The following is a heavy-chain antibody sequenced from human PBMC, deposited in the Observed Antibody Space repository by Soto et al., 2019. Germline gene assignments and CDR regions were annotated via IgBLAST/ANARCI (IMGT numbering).Heavy chain of an antibody. CDR3: ARDPFGPSVADDY. Sequence: GGSVKVSFKASGGPFSSYAISLVRQAPGQGLEWMGGIIPIFGTANYAQKFQGRVTITADKSTSTAYMELSSLRSEDTAVYYCARDPFGPSVADDYWGQGTLVTVSS. CDR1: GGPFSSYA. D-gene: IGHD6-19*01. V-gene: IGHV1-69*06. CDR2: IIPIFGTA. J-gene: IGHJ4*02.